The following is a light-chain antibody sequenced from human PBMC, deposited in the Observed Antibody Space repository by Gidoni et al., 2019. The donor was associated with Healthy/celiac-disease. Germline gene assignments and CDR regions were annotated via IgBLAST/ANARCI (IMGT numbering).Light chain of an antibody. CDR2: GAS. CDR1: QSVSSN. V-gene: IGKV3-15*01. CDR3: QQYNNWSET. Sequence: EIVMTQSPATLSVSPGERATLSCRASQSVSSNLAWYQQKPGQAPRLLIYGASTRATGIPARFSGSGSGTEFTLTISSLQSEDFAVYYCQQYNNWSETFGQXTKVEIK. J-gene: IGKJ1*01.